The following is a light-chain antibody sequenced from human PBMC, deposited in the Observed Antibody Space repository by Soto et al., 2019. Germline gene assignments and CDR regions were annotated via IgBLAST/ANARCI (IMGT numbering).Light chain of an antibody. CDR3: QQSYTSPPWT. CDR1: QSISTY. CDR2: SAS. J-gene: IGKJ1*01. V-gene: IGKV1-39*01. Sequence: DIQMTQSPSSLSASVGDRVTISCRAAQSISTYLNWYQQKPGTAPRLLIYSASSVKTGVPPRFSGSGSGRDFTLTISSLRPEDIATYFCQQSYTSPPWTSGQGTKVDIK.